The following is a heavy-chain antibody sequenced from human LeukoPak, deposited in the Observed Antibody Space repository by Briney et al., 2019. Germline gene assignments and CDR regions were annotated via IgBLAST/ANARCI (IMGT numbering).Heavy chain of an antibody. Sequence: GGSLRLSCSASGFTFSNYAMNWFRQAPGKGLEYVSVIGPNGGDAYYADSVKGRFTISRDNSKNTLYLQMSSLRAEDTAVYYCAKGRPTTLGYCGRSICADWYFDLWGRGTLLGVSS. D-gene: IGHD2-2*01. CDR2: IGPNGGDA. CDR1: GFTFSNYA. V-gene: IGHV3-64D*06. J-gene: IGHJ2*01. CDR3: AKGRPTTLGYCGRSICADWYFDL.